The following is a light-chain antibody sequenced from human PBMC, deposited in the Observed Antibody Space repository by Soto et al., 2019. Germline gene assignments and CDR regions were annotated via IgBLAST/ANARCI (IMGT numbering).Light chain of an antibody. Sequence: EIVLTQSRGTLSLSPGERATLSCRASQSVSSSYLAWYQQKPGQAPRLLIYGASSRATGIPDRFSGSGSGTDFTLTISRLEPEEFAVYYCQQYHTFGPGTKVDIK. CDR3: QQYHT. CDR1: QSVSSSY. J-gene: IGKJ3*01. CDR2: GAS. V-gene: IGKV3-20*01.